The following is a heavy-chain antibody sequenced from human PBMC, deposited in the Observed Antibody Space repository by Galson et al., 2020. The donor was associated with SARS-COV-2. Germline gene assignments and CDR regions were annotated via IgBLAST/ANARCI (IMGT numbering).Heavy chain of an antibody. J-gene: IGHJ4*02. CDR1: GFTFSSYA. CDR3: AKMEGIAVAGTPN. V-gene: IGHV3-23*01. Sequence: GESLKISCAASGFTFSSYAMSWVRQAPGKGLEWVSSISGSGASTYYADSVKGRFTISRDNSKNTLYLQMNSLRAEDTAIYYCAKMEGIAVAGTPNWGQGTLVTVSS. D-gene: IGHD6-19*01. CDR2: ISGSGAST.